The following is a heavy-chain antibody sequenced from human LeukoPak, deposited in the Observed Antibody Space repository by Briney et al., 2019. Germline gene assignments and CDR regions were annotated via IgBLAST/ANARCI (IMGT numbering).Heavy chain of an antibody. J-gene: IGHJ4*02. CDR2: IRYDGSNK. V-gene: IGHV3-30*02. Sequence: GGSLRLSCAASGFTFSSYGMHWVRQAPGKGLEWVAFIRYDGSNKYYADSVKGRSTISRDNSKNTLYLQMNSLRAEDTAVYYCAKDSVLQWPVTHVDYWGQGTLVTVSS. D-gene: IGHD6-19*01. CDR1: GFTFSSYG. CDR3: AKDSVLQWPVTHVDY.